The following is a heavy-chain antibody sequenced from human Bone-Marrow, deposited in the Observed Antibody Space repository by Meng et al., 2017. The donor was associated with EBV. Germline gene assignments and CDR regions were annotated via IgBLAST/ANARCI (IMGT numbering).Heavy chain of an antibody. D-gene: IGHD6-13*01. J-gene: IGHJ4*02. V-gene: IGHV1-69*01. CDR2: IIPIFGTA. CDR1: GGTFSSDA. Sequence: PLVPAWAELKKVGCAGKVACKASGGTFSSDAIRWVRQAPGQELEWMGGIIPIFGTANYAQKFQGRVTITADESTSTAYMELSSLRSEDTAVYYCARVRSSWSEIGYWGQGTLVTVSS. CDR3: ARVRSSWSEIGY.